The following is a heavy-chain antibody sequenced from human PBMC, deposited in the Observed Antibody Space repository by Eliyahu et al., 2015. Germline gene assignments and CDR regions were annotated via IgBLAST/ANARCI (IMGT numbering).Heavy chain of an antibody. J-gene: IGHJ5*02. CDR2: IHSGGST. V-gene: IGHV3-53*01. Sequence: EVQLVESGGGLIQPGGSLRLSCXASGFTVSSDYITWVRQAPGKGLEWVSVIHSGGSTYYADSVKGRFTIYRDNSKNTVYLQMNSLRTEDTAMYYCARTWEKQGWLDPWGQGTLVTVSS. D-gene: IGHD1-26*01. CDR3: ARTWEKQGWLDP. CDR1: GFTVSSDY.